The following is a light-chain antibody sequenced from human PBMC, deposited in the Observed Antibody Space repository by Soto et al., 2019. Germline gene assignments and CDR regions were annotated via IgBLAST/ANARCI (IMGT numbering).Light chain of an antibody. V-gene: IGKV1-5*03. CDR1: QTISSW. CDR2: KAS. CDR3: QHYNSYSEA. Sequence: DIQMTQSPSTLSGSVGDRVTITCPASQTISSWLAWYQQKPGKAPTLLIYKASTLKSGDPSRFSGSGSGTEFTITISSLQPDDFATYYCQHYNSYSEAFGQGTKVDIK. J-gene: IGKJ1*01.